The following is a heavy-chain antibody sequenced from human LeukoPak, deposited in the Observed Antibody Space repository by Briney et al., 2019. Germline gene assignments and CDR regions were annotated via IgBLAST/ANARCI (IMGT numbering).Heavy chain of an antibody. J-gene: IGHJ2*01. V-gene: IGHV1-69*13. D-gene: IGHD6-13*01. CDR3: ARRDSSSWYVPEPFDL. Sequence: SVKVSCKASGGTFSSYAISWVRQAPGQGLEWMGGIIPMFGTTNYAQKFQGRVTIIADESTTTAYMELSSLRSDDTAVYYCARRDSSSWYVPEPFDLWGRGTLVTVSS. CDR1: GGTFSSYA. CDR2: IIPMFGTT.